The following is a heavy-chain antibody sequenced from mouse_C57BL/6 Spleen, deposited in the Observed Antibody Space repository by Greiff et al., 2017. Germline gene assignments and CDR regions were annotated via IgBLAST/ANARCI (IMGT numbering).Heavy chain of an antibody. CDR2: IYPGDGDT. D-gene: IGHD2-4*01. V-gene: IGHV1-80*01. CDR3: ARTYDYGGAMDY. CDR1: GYAFSSYW. Sequence: QVQLKESGAELVKPGASVKISCKASGYAFSSYWMNWVKQRPGKGLEWIGQIYPGDGDTNYNGKFKGKATLTADKSSSTAYMQLSSLTSEDSAVYFCARTYDYGGAMDYWGQGTSVTVSS. J-gene: IGHJ4*01.